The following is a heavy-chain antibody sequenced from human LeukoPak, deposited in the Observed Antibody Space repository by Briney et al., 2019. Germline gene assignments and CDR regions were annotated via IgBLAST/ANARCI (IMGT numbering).Heavy chain of an antibody. V-gene: IGHV1-46*01. CDR1: GYTFTSYY. CDR2: INPSGGST. D-gene: IGHD3-22*01. CDR3: ASLSYYDLSGYFY. J-gene: IGHJ4*02. Sequence: GASVKVSCKASGYTFTSYYMHWVRQAPGQGLEWMGIINPSGGSTSYAQKFQGRITMTRDTSITTGYMELSGLTSDDTAVYYCASLSYYDLSGYFYWGQGTLVTVSS.